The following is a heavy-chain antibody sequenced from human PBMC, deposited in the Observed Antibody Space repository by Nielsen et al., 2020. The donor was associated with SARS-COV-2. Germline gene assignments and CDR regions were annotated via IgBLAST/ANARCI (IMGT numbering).Heavy chain of an antibody. CDR2: IRAST. Sequence: GGSLRLSCVVSGFTISTYAMSWVRQAPGKGLEWVSAIRASTYYADSVKGRFTISRDNSKNTLYLQMNSLRAEDTAVYYCAKRSGYTSGWYGDYWGQGTLVIVSS. J-gene: IGHJ4*02. CDR3: AKRSGYTSGWYGDY. D-gene: IGHD6-19*01. CDR1: GFTISTYA. V-gene: IGHV3-23*01.